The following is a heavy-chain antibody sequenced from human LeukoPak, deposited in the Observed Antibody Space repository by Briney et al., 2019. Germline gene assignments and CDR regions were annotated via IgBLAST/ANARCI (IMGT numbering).Heavy chain of an antibody. Sequence: PSETLSLTCTVSGGSISSGDHYWSWIRQPPGKGLEWIGYIYYSGSTYYNPSLKSRVTISVDTSKNQFSLKLSSVTAADTAVYYCARGPGATAPLHWGQGTLVTVSS. CDR1: GGSISSGDHY. D-gene: IGHD6-25*01. CDR2: IYYSGST. CDR3: ARGPGATAPLH. V-gene: IGHV4-30-4*01. J-gene: IGHJ4*02.